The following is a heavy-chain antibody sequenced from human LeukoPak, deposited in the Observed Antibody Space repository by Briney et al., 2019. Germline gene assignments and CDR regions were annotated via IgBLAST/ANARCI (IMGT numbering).Heavy chain of an antibody. D-gene: IGHD3-9*01. Sequence: GASVKVSCKASGYTFTGYYMHWVRQAPGQGLEWMGWINPNSGGTNYAQKFQGRVTMTRDTSISTAYMELSRLRSDDTAVYYCARDLKRHHFDWYYGMDVWGQGTRSPSP. CDR3: ARDLKRHHFDWYYGMDV. V-gene: IGHV1-2*02. CDR1: GYTFTGYY. CDR2: INPNSGGT. J-gene: IGHJ6*02.